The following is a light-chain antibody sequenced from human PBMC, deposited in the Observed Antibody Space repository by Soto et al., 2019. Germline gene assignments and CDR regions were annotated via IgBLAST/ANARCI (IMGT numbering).Light chain of an antibody. CDR2: GAS. V-gene: IGKV3-15*01. Sequence: EIVLTQSPATLSVSPGERATLSCRASQSIGSNLAWYQQKPGQAPRLLIYGASTRASGIPGRFTGSGSGAEFTLTISSLQSEDFAVYYCQQYGSSPRTFGQGTKVEI. CDR3: QQYGSSPRT. CDR1: QSIGSN. J-gene: IGKJ1*01.